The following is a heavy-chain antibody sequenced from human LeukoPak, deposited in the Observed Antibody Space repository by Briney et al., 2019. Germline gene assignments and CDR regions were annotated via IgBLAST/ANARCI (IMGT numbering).Heavy chain of an antibody. CDR3: ASGARSPYYFDY. CDR1: GVSISSYY. V-gene: IGHV4-59*01. Sequence: KSSETLSLTCTVSGVSISSYYWSWIRQPPGKGLEWIGYIYYSGSTNYNPSLKSRVTISVDTSKNQFSLKLSSVTAADTAVYYCASGARSPYYFDYWGQGTLVTVSS. CDR2: IYYSGST. D-gene: IGHD1-26*01. J-gene: IGHJ4*02.